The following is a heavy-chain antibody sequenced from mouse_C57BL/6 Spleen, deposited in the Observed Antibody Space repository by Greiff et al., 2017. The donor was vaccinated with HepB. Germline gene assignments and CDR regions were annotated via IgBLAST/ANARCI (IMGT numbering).Heavy chain of an antibody. V-gene: IGHV6-6*01. CDR2: IRNKANNHAT. D-gene: IGHD2-1*01. CDR3: TRTLYYGNPWFAY. CDR1: GFTFSDAW. Sequence: EVQLVESGGGLVQPGGSMKLSCAASGFTFSDAWMDWVRQSPEKGLEWVAEIRNKANNHATYYAESVKGRFTISRDDSKSSVYLQMNSLRAEDTGIYYCTRTLYYGNPWFAYWGQGTLVTVSA. J-gene: IGHJ3*01.